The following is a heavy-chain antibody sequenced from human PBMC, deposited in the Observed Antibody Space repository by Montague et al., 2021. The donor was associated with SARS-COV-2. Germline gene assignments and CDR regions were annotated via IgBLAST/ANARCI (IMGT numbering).Heavy chain of an antibody. CDR2: IYYIGSA. D-gene: IGHD4-17*01. V-gene: IGHV4-39*07. CDR3: ARDYGDYGSGYYYGMDV. J-gene: IGHJ6*02. CDR1: VGSICRSTYY. Sequence: SETLSLTCTVAVGSICRSTYYRIWIPQLSGTVPAWIVCIYYIGSAYYNPSLKSRVTISVDASKNQFSLKLSSVTAADTAVYYCARDYGDYGSGYYYGMDVWGQGTTVTVSS.